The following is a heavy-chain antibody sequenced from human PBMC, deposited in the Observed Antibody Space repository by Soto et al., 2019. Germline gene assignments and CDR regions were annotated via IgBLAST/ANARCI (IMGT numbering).Heavy chain of an antibody. CDR3: AVGKALGYCSGGSCSPIEAFDY. CDR2: ISGSGGST. J-gene: IGHJ4*02. D-gene: IGHD2-15*01. Sequence: GSLRLSCAASGFTFSSYAMSWVRQAPGKGLEWVSAISGSGGSTYYADSMKGRFTISRDNSKNTLYLQMNSLRAEDTAVYYCAVGKALGYCSGGSCSPIEAFDYWGQGTLVTVSS. CDR1: GFTFSSYA. V-gene: IGHV3-23*01.